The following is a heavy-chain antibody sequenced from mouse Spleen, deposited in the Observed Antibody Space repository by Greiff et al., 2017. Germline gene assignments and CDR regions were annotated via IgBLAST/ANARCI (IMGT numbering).Heavy chain of an antibody. V-gene: IGHV5-9-3*01. Sequence: VQLKESGGGLVKPGGSLKLSCAASGFTFSSYAMSWVRQTPEKRLEWVATISSGGSYTYYPDSVKGRFTISRDNAKNTLYLQMSSLRSEDTAMYYCARRVITTALDYWGQGTTLTVSS. CDR2: ISSGGSYT. J-gene: IGHJ2*01. CDR1: GFTFSSYA. CDR3: ARRVITTALDY. D-gene: IGHD1-2*01.